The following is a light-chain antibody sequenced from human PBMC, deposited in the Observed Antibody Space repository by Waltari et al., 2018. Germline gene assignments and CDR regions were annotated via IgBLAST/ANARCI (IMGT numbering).Light chain of an antibody. Sequence: EIVLTQSPGTLSLSPGERATLSCRASQSVSSRNLAWYQQRPCQAPRLLIYGASNRATGIPDRISGSGSGTDFTLTISRLEPEDFAVYYCQQYGSSPWTFGQGTKVDIK. CDR1: QSVSSRN. V-gene: IGKV3-20*01. CDR3: QQYGSSPWT. J-gene: IGKJ1*01. CDR2: GAS.